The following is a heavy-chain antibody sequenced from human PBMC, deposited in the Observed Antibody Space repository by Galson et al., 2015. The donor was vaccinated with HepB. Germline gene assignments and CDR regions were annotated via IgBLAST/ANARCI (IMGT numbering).Heavy chain of an antibody. CDR1: GYTFTSYG. J-gene: IGHJ6*02. V-gene: IGHV1-18*04. CDR3: ARGIVGATHYFYYGMDV. Sequence: SVKVSCKASGYTFTSYGISWVRQAPGQGLEWMGWISAYNGNTNYAQKLQGRVTMTTDTSTSTAYMELRSLRSDDTAVYYCARGIVGATHYFYYGMDVWGQGTTVTVSS. D-gene: IGHD1-26*01. CDR2: ISAYNGNT.